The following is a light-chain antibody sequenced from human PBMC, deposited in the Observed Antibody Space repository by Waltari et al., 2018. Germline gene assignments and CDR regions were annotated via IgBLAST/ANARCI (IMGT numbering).Light chain of an antibody. CDR2: AAS. V-gene: IGKV3-20*01. CDR1: QRISSTY. Sequence: VLTQSPGTLSLSPGERATLSCSASQRISSTYLAWYQQKPGQAPRLLIFAASSRATGIPDKFSGSGSGTDFTLTISSLEPEDFAVYYCQHYSSSPITFGQGTRLEIK. J-gene: IGKJ5*01. CDR3: QHYSSSPIT.